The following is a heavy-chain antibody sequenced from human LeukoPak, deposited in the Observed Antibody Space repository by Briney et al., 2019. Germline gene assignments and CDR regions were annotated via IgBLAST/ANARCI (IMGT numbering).Heavy chain of an antibody. CDR1: GGTFSSYA. CDR2: IIPIFGTA. Sequence: SVKVSCKASGGTFSSYAISWVRQAPGQGLEWMGGIIPIFGTANYAQKFQGRVAITADESTSTAYMELSSLRSEDTAVYYCARFDYDSSGYEPRDYWGQGTLVTVSS. D-gene: IGHD3-22*01. V-gene: IGHV1-69*13. J-gene: IGHJ4*02. CDR3: ARFDYDSSGYEPRDY.